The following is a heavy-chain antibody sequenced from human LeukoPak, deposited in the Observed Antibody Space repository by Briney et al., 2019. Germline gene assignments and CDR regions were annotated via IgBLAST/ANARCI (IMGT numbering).Heavy chain of an antibody. CDR2: IYYSGST. CDR1: GGSVSSASYY. Sequence: SETLSLTCTVSGGSVSSASYYWSWIRQHPGKGLEWIGYIYYSGSTYYNPSLKSRVTISVDTSKNQFSLKLSSVTAADTAVYYCARGHGYCSSTSSYASATFDPWGQGTLVTVSS. CDR3: ARGHGYCSSTSSYASATFDP. J-gene: IGHJ5*02. D-gene: IGHD2-2*01. V-gene: IGHV4-31*03.